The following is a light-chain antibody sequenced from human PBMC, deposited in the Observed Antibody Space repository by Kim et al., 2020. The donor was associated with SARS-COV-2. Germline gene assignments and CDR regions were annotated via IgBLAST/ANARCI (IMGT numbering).Light chain of an antibody. CDR1: QSVSSN. Sequence: SVSQGERANLARRAGQSVSSNLAWYQQKPGQAPRLLIYGASTRATGIPARFSGSGSGTEFTLTISSLQSEDFAVYYCQQYNNCPRTFGQGTKLEI. CDR2: GAS. J-gene: IGKJ2*01. CDR3: QQYNNCPRT. V-gene: IGKV3-15*01.